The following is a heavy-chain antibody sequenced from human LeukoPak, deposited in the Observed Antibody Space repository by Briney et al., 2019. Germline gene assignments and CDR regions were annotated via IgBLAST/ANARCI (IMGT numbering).Heavy chain of an antibody. Sequence: SVKVSCKASGGTFSSYAISWVRQAPGQGLEWMGRIIPIFGTANYAQKFQGRVTITTDESTSTAYMELSSLRSEDTAEYYCARGNGDYSFDYWGQGTLVTVSS. CDR2: IIPIFGTA. J-gene: IGHJ4*02. D-gene: IGHD4-17*01. V-gene: IGHV1-69*05. CDR1: GGTFSSYA. CDR3: ARGNGDYSFDY.